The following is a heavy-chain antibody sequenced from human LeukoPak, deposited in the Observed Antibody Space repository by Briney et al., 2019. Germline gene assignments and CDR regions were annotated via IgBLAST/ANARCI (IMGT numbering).Heavy chain of an antibody. Sequence: GSVKVSCQASGYTFTGYYMRWVRQAPGQGLEWMGWINPNSGGTNYAQKFQGRVTMTRDTSISTAYMELSRLRSDDTAVYYCARGAVVVVPAAMPEPWGQGTLVTVSS. CDR2: INPNSGGT. D-gene: IGHD2-2*01. J-gene: IGHJ4*02. CDR1: GYTFTGYY. V-gene: IGHV1-2*02. CDR3: ARGAVVVVPAAMPEP.